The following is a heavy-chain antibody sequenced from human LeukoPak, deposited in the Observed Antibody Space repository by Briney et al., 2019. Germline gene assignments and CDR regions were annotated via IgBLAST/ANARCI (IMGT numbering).Heavy chain of an antibody. CDR3: ASTPGSSY. Sequence: GGSLRLSCAASGFTFSSYWMTWVRQAPGKGLEWASSISSSSSYIYYADSVKGRFTISRDNAKNSLYLQMNSLRAEDTAVYYCASTPGSSYWGQGTLVTVSS. CDR2: ISSSSSYI. J-gene: IGHJ4*02. D-gene: IGHD3-10*01. CDR1: GFTFSSYW. V-gene: IGHV3-21*01.